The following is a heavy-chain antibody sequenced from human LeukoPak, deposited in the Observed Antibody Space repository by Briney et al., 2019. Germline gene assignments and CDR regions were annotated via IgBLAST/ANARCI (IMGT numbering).Heavy chain of an antibody. CDR1: GFTFSSYS. CDR2: ISSSSSYI. V-gene: IGHV3-21*01. CDR3: AREGPALPNDYVWGSYRYKDY. D-gene: IGHD3-16*02. J-gene: IGHJ4*02. Sequence: GGSLRLSCAASGFTFSSYSMNWVRQAPGKGLEWVSSISSSSSYIYYADSVKGRFTISRDNAKNSLYLQMNSLRAEDTAVYYCAREGPALPNDYVWGSYRYKDYWGQGTLVTVSS.